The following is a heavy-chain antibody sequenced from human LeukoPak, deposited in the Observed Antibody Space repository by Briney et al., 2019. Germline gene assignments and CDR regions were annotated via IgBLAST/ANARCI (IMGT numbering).Heavy chain of an antibody. D-gene: IGHD2-21*02. CDR1: GYTFTSYA. Sequence: EASVKVSCKASGYTFTSYAMHWVRQAPGQRLEWMGWINAGNGNTKYSQKFQGRVTITRDTSASTAYMELSSLRSEDTAVYYCARAPSSGFYSLYCGGDCYPLDYWGQGTLVTVSS. V-gene: IGHV1-3*01. J-gene: IGHJ4*02. CDR3: ARAPSSGFYSLYCGGDCYPLDY. CDR2: INAGNGNT.